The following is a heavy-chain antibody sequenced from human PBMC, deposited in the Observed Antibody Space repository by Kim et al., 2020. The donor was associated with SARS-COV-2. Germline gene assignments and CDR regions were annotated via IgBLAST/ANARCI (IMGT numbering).Heavy chain of an antibody. Sequence: SETLSLTCTVSGGSISSGGYYWSWIRQHPGKGLEWIGYIYYSGSTYYNPSLKSRVTISVDTSKNQFSLKLSSVTAADTAVYYCARDSGVRFGGLGDYYGMDVWGQGTTVTVSS. D-gene: IGHD3-10*01. J-gene: IGHJ6*02. CDR3: ARDSGVRFGGLGDYYGMDV. CDR2: IYYSGST. V-gene: IGHV4-31*03. CDR1: GGSISSGGYY.